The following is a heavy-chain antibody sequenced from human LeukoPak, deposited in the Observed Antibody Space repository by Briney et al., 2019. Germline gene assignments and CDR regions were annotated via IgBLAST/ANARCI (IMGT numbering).Heavy chain of an antibody. CDR1: GGTFSSYA. V-gene: IGHV1-18*01. CDR2: ISAYNGNT. J-gene: IGHJ5*02. D-gene: IGHD3-22*01. Sequence: ASVKVSCKASGGTFSSYAISWVRQAPGQGLEWMGWISAYNGNTNYAQKLQGRVTMTTDTSTSTAYMELRSLRSDDTAVYYCARDDHFYYDSSGYTFDPWGQGTLVTV. CDR3: ARDDHFYYDSSGYTFDP.